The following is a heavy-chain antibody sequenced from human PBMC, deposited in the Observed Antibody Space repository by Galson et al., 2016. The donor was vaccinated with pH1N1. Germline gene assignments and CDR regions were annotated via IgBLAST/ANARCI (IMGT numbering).Heavy chain of an antibody. J-gene: IGHJ4*02. D-gene: IGHD3-10*01. CDR2: IYRGGST. CDR3: TGTLLSFGEPNNADF. CDR1: GFSVSNNH. V-gene: IGHV3-53*01. Sequence: SLRLSCALSGFSVSNNHMSWVRQAPGKGLEWVSVIYRGGSTYYADSLEGRFTISRDDSKNMLYLQMNSLRVDDTAIYYCTGTLLSFGEPNNADFWGQGTQVTVSS.